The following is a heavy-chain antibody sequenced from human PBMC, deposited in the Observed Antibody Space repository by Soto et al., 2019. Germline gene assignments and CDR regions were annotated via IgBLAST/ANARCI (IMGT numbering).Heavy chain of an antibody. CDR3: ARDRYYYGSGSDYDGEGNYFDH. Sequence: QVQLVESGGGVVQPGRSLRLSCAASGFTFSSYGMHWVRQAPGKGLEWVAVMSYDGRNEYYADSVNGRFTISRDSSKNTLYLQMNSLRLEDTAVYYCARDRYYYGSGSDYDGEGNYFDHWGQGTLVTVSS. D-gene: IGHD3-10*01. J-gene: IGHJ4*02. CDR1: GFTFSSYG. CDR2: MSYDGRNE. V-gene: IGHV3-30*03.